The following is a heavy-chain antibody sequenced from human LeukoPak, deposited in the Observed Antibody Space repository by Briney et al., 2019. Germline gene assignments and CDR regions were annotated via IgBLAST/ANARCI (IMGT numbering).Heavy chain of an antibody. CDR2: ISADASST. Sequence: SCKASGGTFSSYAMSWVRQAPGKGLEWVSAISADASSTYYADSVQGRFTISRYSSKNTLYLQMNSLRAEDTAVYYCARGAYGDYDYWGQGTLVTVSS. CDR1: GGTFSSYA. CDR3: ARGAYGDYDY. V-gene: IGHV3-23*01. D-gene: IGHD4-17*01. J-gene: IGHJ4*02.